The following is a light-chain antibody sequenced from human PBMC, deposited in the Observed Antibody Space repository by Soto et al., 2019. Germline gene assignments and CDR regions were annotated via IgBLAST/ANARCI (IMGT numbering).Light chain of an antibody. CDR3: QQSYSTPLT. CDR1: QSISSY. V-gene: IGKV1-39*01. CDR2: AAS. J-gene: IGKJ1*01. Sequence: DIQMTQSSSSLSASVGDRVTITCRASQSISSYLNWYQQKPGKAPKLLIYAASSLQSGVPSRFSGSGSGTDFTLTISSLQPEDFATYYCQQSYSTPLTLGQGTKVDIK.